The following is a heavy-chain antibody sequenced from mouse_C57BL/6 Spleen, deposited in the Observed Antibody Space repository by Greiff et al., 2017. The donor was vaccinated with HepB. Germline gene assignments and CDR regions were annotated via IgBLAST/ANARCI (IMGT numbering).Heavy chain of an antibody. CDR2: IDPNSGGT. V-gene: IGHV1-72*01. CDR1: GYTFTSYW. J-gene: IGHJ4*01. D-gene: IGHD4-1*01. Sequence: VQLQQPGAELVKPGASVKLSCKASGYTFTSYWMHWVKQRPGRGLEGIGRIDPNSGGTKYNEKFKSKATLTVDKPSSTAYMQLSSLTSEDSAVYYCARERDWEYYYAMDYWGQGTSVTVSS. CDR3: ARERDWEYYYAMDY.